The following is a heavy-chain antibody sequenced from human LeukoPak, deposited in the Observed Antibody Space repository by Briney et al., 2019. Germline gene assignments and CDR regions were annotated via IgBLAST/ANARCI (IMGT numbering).Heavy chain of an antibody. Sequence: GGSLRLSCAASGFSFTSYVMGWGRHAAGKGLEWVSAITGTGDTTYYIDSVKGRFTISRDNSKNTLNLEKNNLRAEDAAVYYWANPPELTGSHYMDVWGKGTTVTVSS. D-gene: IGHD1-14*01. CDR2: ITGTGDTT. V-gene: IGHV3-23*01. CDR3: ANPPELTGSHYMDV. CDR1: GFSFTSYV. J-gene: IGHJ6*03.